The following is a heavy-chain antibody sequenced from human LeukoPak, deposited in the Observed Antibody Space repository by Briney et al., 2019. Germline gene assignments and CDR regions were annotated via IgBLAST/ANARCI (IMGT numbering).Heavy chain of an antibody. CDR2: IIPIFGTA. V-gene: IGHV1-69*05. Sequence: SVKVSCKASGGTFSSYAISWVRQAPGQGLEWMGGIIPIFGTANYAQKFQGRVTITTDESTSTAYMELSSPRSEDTAVYYCARGAFLEWLFDYWGQGTLVTVSS. CDR1: GGTFSSYA. J-gene: IGHJ4*02. CDR3: ARGAFLEWLFDY. D-gene: IGHD3-3*02.